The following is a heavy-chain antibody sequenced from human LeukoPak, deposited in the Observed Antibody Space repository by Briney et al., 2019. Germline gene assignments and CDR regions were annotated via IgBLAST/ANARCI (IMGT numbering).Heavy chain of an antibody. D-gene: IGHD3-3*01. CDR2: IYYSGST. CDR3: ARGGPYDFWSGYYMGYYYYGMDV. Sequence: SETLSLTCTVSGGSISSYYWSWIRQPPGKGLEWIGYIYYSGSTNYNPSLKSRVTISVDTSKNQFSLKLSSVTAADTAVYYCARGGPYDFWSGYYMGYYYYGMDVWGQGTTVTVSS. CDR1: GGSISSYY. V-gene: IGHV4-59*01. J-gene: IGHJ6*02.